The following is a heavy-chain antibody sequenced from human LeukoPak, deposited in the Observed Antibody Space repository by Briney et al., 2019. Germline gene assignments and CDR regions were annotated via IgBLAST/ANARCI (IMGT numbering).Heavy chain of an antibody. V-gene: IGHV1-18*01. CDR2: ISASDGTT. CDR3: ARCGAAVTTHFSH. Sequence: ASVPVSFKASGYSFSIYGITWARQAPGQGREYLGWISASDGTTNYAQKVQDRVTMTTDTSTSTAYLELRSLRSEDTAVYYCARCGAAVTTHFSHWGQGTLVTVSS. J-gene: IGHJ4*02. CDR1: GYSFSIYG. D-gene: IGHD4-17*01.